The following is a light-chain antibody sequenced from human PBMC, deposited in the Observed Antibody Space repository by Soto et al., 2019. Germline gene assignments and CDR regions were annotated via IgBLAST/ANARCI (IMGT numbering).Light chain of an antibody. J-gene: IGLJ2*01. CDR2: EVS. Sequence: QSALTQPASLSGSPGQSITTSCTGTSSDVGGYNYVSWYQQHPGKAPKLMIYEVSNRPSGVSNRFSGSKSGNTASLTISGLQAEDEADYYCSSYTSSSTVVFGGGTKLTVL. CDR1: SSDVGGYNY. V-gene: IGLV2-14*01. CDR3: SSYTSSSTVV.